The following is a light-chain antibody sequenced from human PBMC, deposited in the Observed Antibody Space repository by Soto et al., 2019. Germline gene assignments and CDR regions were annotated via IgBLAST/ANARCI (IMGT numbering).Light chain of an antibody. CDR2: AAS. V-gene: IGKV1-27*01. CDR3: QQYDSAPIT. J-gene: IGKJ5*01. CDR1: QGISNF. Sequence: DSQMTQSPSSLSASVGNRVSITCRASQGISNFLAWYQQKPGKVPKVLIYAASTLQSGVPSRFSGSGSGTDFTLTINSXQPDDIATYYCQQYDSAPITFGQGTRLEIK.